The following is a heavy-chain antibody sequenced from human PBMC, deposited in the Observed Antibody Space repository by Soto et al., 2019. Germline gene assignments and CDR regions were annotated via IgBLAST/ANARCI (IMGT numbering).Heavy chain of an antibody. V-gene: IGHV1-69*01. Sequence: QVQLVQSGAEVKKPGSSVKVSCKASGGTFSTYDINWVRQAPGQGLEWMGVIIPIVGTANYAQKFQDRLTITADEFTNTSHMELSSLRSEDTAVYYCARVGAYDYESTGYSAAFDIWGQGTMVNVSS. CDR1: GGTFSTYD. J-gene: IGHJ3*02. CDR2: IIPIVGTA. D-gene: IGHD3-22*01. CDR3: ARVGAYDYESTGYSAAFDI.